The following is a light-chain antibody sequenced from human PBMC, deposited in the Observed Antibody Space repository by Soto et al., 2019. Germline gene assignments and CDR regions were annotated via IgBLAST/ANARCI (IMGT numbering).Light chain of an antibody. Sequence: EIVLTQSPATLSVSPGERATLSCRASQRVSRTLAWYQQKPGQGPRLLIYGASTRATGMPARFSGSGSGTEFTITISSVQSEDVAVYSCQQYSKWPLTFGQGTRLEIK. CDR3: QQYSKWPLT. J-gene: IGKJ5*01. CDR1: QRVSRT. V-gene: IGKV3-15*01. CDR2: GAS.